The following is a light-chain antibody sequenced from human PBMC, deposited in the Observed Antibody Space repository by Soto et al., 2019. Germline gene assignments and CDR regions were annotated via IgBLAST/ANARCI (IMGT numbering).Light chain of an antibody. CDR2: DVS. J-gene: IGLJ3*02. CDR1: SSDVGGFNY. Sequence: QSALTQPPSASGSLGQSVTISCTGTSSDVGGFNYVSWYQQHPGNAPKLIISDVSKRPTGVPGRFSGSKSGNTASLTVSGLQAEDEADYYCSSYKASNNWVFGGGTKVTVL. CDR3: SSYKASNNWV. V-gene: IGLV2-8*01.